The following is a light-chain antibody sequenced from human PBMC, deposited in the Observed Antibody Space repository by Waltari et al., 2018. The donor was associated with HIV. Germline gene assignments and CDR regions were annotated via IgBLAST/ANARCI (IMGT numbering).Light chain of an antibody. CDR2: SAS. Sequence: EIVMTQSPATLSVSPGERATLSCRASQSVSSNLAWYQQKPGQAPRLLMYSASTRATDIPARFSGSGSGTEFTLTISSLQSEDFAVYYCQQYNDWPLGTFGQGTNVEIK. CDR3: QQYNDWPLGT. J-gene: IGKJ1*01. CDR1: QSVSSN. V-gene: IGKV3-15*01.